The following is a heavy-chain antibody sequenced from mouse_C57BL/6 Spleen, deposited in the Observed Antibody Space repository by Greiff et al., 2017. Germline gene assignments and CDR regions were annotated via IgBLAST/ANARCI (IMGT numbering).Heavy chain of an antibody. CDR1: GFTFSDYG. CDR2: ISSGSSTI. J-gene: IGHJ2*01. V-gene: IGHV5-17*01. CDR3: ARGTTVDPFDY. D-gene: IGHD1-1*01. Sequence: EVMLVESGGGLVKPGGSLKLSCAASGFTFSDYGMHWVRQAPEKGLEWVAYISSGSSTIYYADTVKGRFTISRDNAKNTLFLQMTSLMSEDTAMYYCARGTTVDPFDYWGQGTTLTVSS.